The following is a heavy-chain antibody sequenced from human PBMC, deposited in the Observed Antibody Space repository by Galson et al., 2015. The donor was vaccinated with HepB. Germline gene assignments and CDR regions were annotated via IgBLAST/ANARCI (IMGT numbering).Heavy chain of an antibody. Sequence: SVKVSCKASGYTFTSSYMHWVRQAPGQGLEWMGGFDPEDGETIYAQKFQGRVTMTEDTSTDTAYMELSSLRSEDTAVDYCATDTRVVVPAAAYYYYYGMDVWGQGTTVTVSS. CDR1: GYTFTSSY. CDR2: FDPEDGET. CDR3: ATDTRVVVPAAAYYYYYGMDV. D-gene: IGHD2-2*01. V-gene: IGHV1-24*01. J-gene: IGHJ6*02.